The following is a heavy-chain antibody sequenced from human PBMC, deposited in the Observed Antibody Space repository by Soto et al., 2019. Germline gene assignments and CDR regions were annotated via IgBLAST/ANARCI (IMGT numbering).Heavy chain of an antibody. Sequence: SQTLSLTCAISGDSVSSNSAAWNWIRQSPSRGLEWLGRTYYRSKWYNDYAVSVKSRITINPDTSKNQFSLQLNSVTPEDTAVYYCARVWSDSPVAGTVDYYYYGMDVWGQGTTVTVSS. CDR3: ARVWSDSPVAGTVDYYYYGMDV. J-gene: IGHJ6*02. CDR2: TYYRSKWYN. CDR1: GDSVSSNSAA. D-gene: IGHD6-19*01. V-gene: IGHV6-1*01.